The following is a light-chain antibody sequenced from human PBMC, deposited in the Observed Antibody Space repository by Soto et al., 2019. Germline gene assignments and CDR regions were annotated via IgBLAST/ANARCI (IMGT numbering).Light chain of an antibody. V-gene: IGKV3D-20*02. CDR1: QSVSSSY. CDR3: QQRSNWPIT. CDR2: GAS. Sequence: EIVMTQSPATLSVSPGERATLSYGASQSVSSSYLAWYQQKPGQAPRLLIYGASSRATGIPDRFSGSGSGTDFTLTISRLEPEDFAVYYCQQRSNWPITFGQGTRLEIK. J-gene: IGKJ5*01.